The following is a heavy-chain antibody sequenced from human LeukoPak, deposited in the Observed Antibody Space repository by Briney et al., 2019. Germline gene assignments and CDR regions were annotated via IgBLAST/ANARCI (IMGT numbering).Heavy chain of an antibody. CDR2: IYYSGSTSYNPSYSSGST. V-gene: IGHV4-61*01. Sequence: SETLSLTCTVSGGSVSSGRYYWSWIRQPPGKGLEWIGYIYYSGSTSYNPSYSSGSTNYNPSLKSRVTISIDTSKIQFSLRLSSLTRTDTAVYYCARASGVSSYLLPIWGQGTLVTVSS. CDR1: GGSVSSGRYY. J-gene: IGHJ4*02. D-gene: IGHD2-8*01. CDR3: ARASGVSSYLLPI.